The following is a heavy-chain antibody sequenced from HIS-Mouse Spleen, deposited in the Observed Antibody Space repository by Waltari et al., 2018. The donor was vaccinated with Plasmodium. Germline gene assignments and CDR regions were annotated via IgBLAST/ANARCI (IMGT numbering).Heavy chain of an antibody. Sequence: EVQLVESGGGLVQPGGSLSLSCAASGVTCSSYWMGWVRQAPGKGMEWVANIKQDGSEKYYVDSVKGRFTISRDNAKNSLYLQMNSLRAEDTAVYYCASSWYWYFDLWGRGTLVTVSS. D-gene: IGHD6-13*01. CDR1: GVTCSSYW. J-gene: IGHJ2*01. V-gene: IGHV3-7*01. CDR2: IKQDGSEK. CDR3: ASSWYWYFDL.